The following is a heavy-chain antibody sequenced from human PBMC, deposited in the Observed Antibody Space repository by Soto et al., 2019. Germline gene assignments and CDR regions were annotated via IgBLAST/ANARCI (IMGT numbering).Heavy chain of an antibody. CDR2: IVPNVGTV. V-gene: IGHV1-69*06. D-gene: IGHD3-3*01. CDR3: ARRDTSGFLRYFDN. J-gene: IGHJ4*02. Sequence: ASVKVSCKASGGTLSSFINYPINWVRQAPGQGLEWMGGIVPNVGTVNYAQKFQGRVTITADKSTGTAYMEVSSLRSEEAALYYCARRDTSGFLRYFDNWGQGTLVTVSS. CDR1: GGTLSSFINYP.